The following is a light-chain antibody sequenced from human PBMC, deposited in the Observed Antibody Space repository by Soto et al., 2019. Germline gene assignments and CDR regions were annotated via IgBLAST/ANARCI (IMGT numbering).Light chain of an antibody. V-gene: IGKV3-15*01. J-gene: IGKJ5*01. CDR1: QRISSN. CDR2: GAS. Sequence: EIVKTQSPATLSVSPGERATLYCKASQRISSNLAWYQQKPGQPPRLLIYGASTRASGIPARFSGSGSGTEFTLTISGLQSEDFALYYCQQYNIWPPYTFGQGTRLEIK. CDR3: QQYNIWPPYT.